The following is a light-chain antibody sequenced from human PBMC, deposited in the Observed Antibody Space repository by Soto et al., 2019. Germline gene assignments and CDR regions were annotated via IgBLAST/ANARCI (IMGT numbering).Light chain of an antibody. CDR2: EVS. J-gene: IGLJ2*01. CDR1: SSDVGGYNY. CDR3: SSYTSSSTLV. V-gene: IGLV2-14*01. Sequence: QSVLTQPASVSGSPEQSITISCTGTSSDVGGYNYVSWYQQHPGKAPKLMIYEVSNRPSGVSNRFSGSKSGNTASLTISGLQAEDEADYYCSSYTSSSTLVFGGGTQLTVL.